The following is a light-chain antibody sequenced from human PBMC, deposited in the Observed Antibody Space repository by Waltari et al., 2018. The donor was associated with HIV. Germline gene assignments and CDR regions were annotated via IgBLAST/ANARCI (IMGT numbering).Light chain of an antibody. Sequence: QSALTQPPPVPGSPGQSITISCDLNDYAYVSWYQRHPGKAPKVIIYEVSNRPSGLSNRFSGSKSGNTATLTISGLQPEDEADYFCTSYISSSAPVFGRGTKVTVL. J-gene: IGLJ6*01. CDR2: EVS. CDR1: DLNDYAY. V-gene: IGLV2-14*01. CDR3: TSYISSSAPV.